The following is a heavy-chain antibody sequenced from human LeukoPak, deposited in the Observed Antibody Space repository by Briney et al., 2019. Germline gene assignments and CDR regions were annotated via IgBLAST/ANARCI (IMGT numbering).Heavy chain of an antibody. V-gene: IGHV4-59*01. CDR2: IYYSGST. D-gene: IGHD3-16*01. CDR3: ADYDYDCCGYDAFYI. Sequence: PSETLSLTCTVSGGSISSYYWSWIRQPPGKGLEWIGYIYYSGSTNYNPSLKSHVTISVETSKNQFSHKLSLVTGADAAVYYCADYDYDCCGYDAFYIWGRGTMVTVSS. J-gene: IGHJ3*02. CDR1: GGSISSYY.